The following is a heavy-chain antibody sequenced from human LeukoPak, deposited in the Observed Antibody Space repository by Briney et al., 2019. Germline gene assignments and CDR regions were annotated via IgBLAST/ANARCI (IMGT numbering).Heavy chain of an antibody. CDR2: IYYSGST. J-gene: IGHJ4*02. D-gene: IGHD3-22*01. CDR1: GGSISSGSYY. Sequence: SETLSLTCTVSGGSISSGSYYWNWIRQPAGKGLEWIGYIYYSGSTNYNPSLKSRVTISVDTSKNQFSLKLSSVTAADTAVYYCARYYYDSSGYGGAFDYWGRGTLVTVSS. V-gene: IGHV4-61*10. CDR3: ARYYYDSSGYGGAFDY.